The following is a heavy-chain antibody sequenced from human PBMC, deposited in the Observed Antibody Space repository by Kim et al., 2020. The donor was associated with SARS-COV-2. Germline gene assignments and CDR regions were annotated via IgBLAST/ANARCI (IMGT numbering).Heavy chain of an antibody. Sequence: GGSLRLSCAASGFTFSSYDMHWVRQATGKGLEWVSAIGTAGDTYYPGSVKGRFTISRENAKNSLYLQMNSLRAGDTAVYYCARDYRGYSYGSGYGMDVWGQGTTVTVSS. V-gene: IGHV3-13*04. J-gene: IGHJ6*02. D-gene: IGHD5-18*01. CDR2: IGTAGDT. CDR1: GFTFSSYD. CDR3: ARDYRGYSYGSGYGMDV.